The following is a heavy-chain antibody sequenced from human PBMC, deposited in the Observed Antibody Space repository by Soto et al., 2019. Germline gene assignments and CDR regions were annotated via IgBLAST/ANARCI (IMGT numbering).Heavy chain of an antibody. CDR3: ARGHLNTFSDYFDS. CDR2: INIDNGNT. J-gene: IGHJ4*02. V-gene: IGHV1-3*04. Sequence: QVHLVQSGAEVKKPRASVRISCKASGYMFTAYSIHWVRQAPGQRLEWMGWINIDNGNTKSSQRFQGRVSFSRDTSASTTYMELTNLKMEDTAMYYCARGHLNTFSDYFDSWGQGTLVTVSS. D-gene: IGHD3-16*01. CDR1: GYMFTAYS.